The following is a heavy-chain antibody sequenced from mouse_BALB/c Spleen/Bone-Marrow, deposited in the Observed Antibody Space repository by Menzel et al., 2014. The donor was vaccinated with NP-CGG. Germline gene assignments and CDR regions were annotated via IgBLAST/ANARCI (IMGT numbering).Heavy chain of an antibody. V-gene: IGHV3-2*02. Sequence: VQLQQSGPGLVKPSQSLSLTCTVTGYSITSDYAWNWIRQFPGNKLEWMGYISYSGATTYNPSLKSRISITRDTSKNQFFLQLNSVTTEDTATYYCARGSYYFDYWGQGTTLTVSP. CDR3: ARGSYYFDY. J-gene: IGHJ2*01. D-gene: IGHD3-1*01. CDR1: GYSITSDYA. CDR2: ISYSGAT.